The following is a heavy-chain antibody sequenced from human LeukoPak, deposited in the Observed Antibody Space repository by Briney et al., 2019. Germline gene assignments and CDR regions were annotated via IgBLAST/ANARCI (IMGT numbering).Heavy chain of an antibody. CDR3: AINGNYHDSSGYYYELDY. D-gene: IGHD3-22*01. CDR2: ISSSSSYT. J-gene: IGHJ4*02. CDR1: GFTSSDYY. Sequence: GGSLRLSCAASGFTSSDYYMSWIRQAPGEGLEWISYISSSSSYTNYADSVKGRFTISRDNAKNSLYLQMNSLRVEDTAVYYCAINGNYHDSSGYYYELDYWGQGTLVTVSS. V-gene: IGHV3-11*06.